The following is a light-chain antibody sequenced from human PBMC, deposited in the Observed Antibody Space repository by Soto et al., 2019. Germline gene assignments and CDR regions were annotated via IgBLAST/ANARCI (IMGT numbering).Light chain of an antibody. J-gene: IGKJ4*01. Sequence: EIVLTQSPGTLSLSPGEGATLSCRASQIVSSSYLAWYQQKPGQAPRLLIYGASSRATGIPDRFSGSGSGTDFTLTISRLEPEDFAVYYCQQYGSSPITFGGGTKVEIK. CDR2: GAS. CDR1: QIVSSSY. V-gene: IGKV3-20*01. CDR3: QQYGSSPIT.